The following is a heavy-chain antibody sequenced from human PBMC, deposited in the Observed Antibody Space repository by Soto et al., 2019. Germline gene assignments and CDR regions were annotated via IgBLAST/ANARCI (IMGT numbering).Heavy chain of an antibody. CDR2: IYPGDSDT. D-gene: IGHD5-12*01. J-gene: IGHJ4*02. CDR1: GYNFNTYW. Sequence: GESLKISCEGSGYNFNTYWIGWVRQMPGKGLEWMALIYPGDSDTRYSPSFEGQVALSVDRSISTAYLQWSSLKASDTAIYYCATSTVSYVDIVSSTTRGYFDHWGQGTLVTVSS. CDR3: ATSTVSYVDIVSSTTRGYFDH. V-gene: IGHV5-51*01.